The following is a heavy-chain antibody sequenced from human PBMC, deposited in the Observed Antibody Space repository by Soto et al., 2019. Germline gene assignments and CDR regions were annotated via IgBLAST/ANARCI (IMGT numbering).Heavy chain of an antibody. J-gene: IGHJ4*02. CDR3: ATVPIVGTKPYYFDS. D-gene: IGHD1-1*01. CDR2: IYYSGST. V-gene: IGHV4-39*02. Sequence: SETLSLTCTVSGGSFDITSSYWAWVRHPPGKGLEWIAYIYYSGSTYYNPSLKSRITISVDTSTNQLSLRLSSVTAADTAVYYCATVPIVGTKPYYFDSWGQGTLVTVSS. CDR1: GGSFDITSSY.